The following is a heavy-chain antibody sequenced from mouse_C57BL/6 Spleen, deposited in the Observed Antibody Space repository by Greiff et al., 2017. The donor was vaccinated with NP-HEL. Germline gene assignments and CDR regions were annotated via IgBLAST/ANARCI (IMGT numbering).Heavy chain of an antibody. D-gene: IGHD1-1*01. CDR2: IDPSDSYT. J-gene: IGHJ4*01. Sequence: QVQLQQPGAELVKPGASVKLSCKASGYTFTSYWMQWVKQRPGQGLEWIGEIDPSDSYTNYNQKFKGKATLTVDTSSSTAYMQLSSLTSEDSAVYYCARFITTVPAMDYWGQGTSVTVSS. CDR3: ARFITTVPAMDY. CDR1: GYTFTSYW. V-gene: IGHV1-50*01.